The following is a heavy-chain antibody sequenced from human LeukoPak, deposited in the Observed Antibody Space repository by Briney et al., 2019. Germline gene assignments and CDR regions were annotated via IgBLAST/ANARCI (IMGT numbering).Heavy chain of an antibody. Sequence: ASVKVSCKASGYSFSDYYIHWVRQAPGQGLEWMGWINPNTGGTNFAQKFQVRVTMTWDRFINTAYMDLSSLRSDDTAVYYCARDFQNRRWYDGPGHYFDFWGQGSLVTVSS. D-gene: IGHD2-15*01. CDR2: INPNTGGT. J-gene: IGHJ4*02. CDR1: GYSFSDYY. CDR3: ARDFQNRRWYDGPGHYFDF. V-gene: IGHV1-2*02.